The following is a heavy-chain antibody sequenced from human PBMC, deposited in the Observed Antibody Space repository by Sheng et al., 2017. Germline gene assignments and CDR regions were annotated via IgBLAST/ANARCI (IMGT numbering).Heavy chain of an antibody. J-gene: IGHJ4*02. CDR1: GGSISSSSYY. CDR2: IYSGNT. D-gene: IGHD3-10*01. Sequence: QLQLQESGPGLVEPSETLSLTCTVSGGSISSSSYYWGWIRQPSGKGLEWIGNIYSGNTYYNPSLKSRVTISVDTSKNQFSLKLSSVTAADTAVYYCARDVGWFGEKAYFDYWGQGTLVTVSS. V-gene: IGHV4-39*07. CDR3: ARDVGWFGEKAYFDY.